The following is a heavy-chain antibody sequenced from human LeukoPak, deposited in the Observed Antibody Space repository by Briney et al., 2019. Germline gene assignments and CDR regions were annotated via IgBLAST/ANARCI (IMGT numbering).Heavy chain of an antibody. CDR1: GDSISGYY. V-gene: IGHV4-4*07. CDR2: IYAPGSS. CDR3: ARDLEDFDSPANDY. J-gene: IGHJ4*02. D-gene: IGHD2-15*01. Sequence: SETLSLTCTVSGDSISGYYWAWIRQPAGKGLEWIGHIYAPGSSNYSPSFKSRVTMSIDMSNNQFSLRLNSVTAADTAMYYCARDLEDFDSPANDYWGQGTHVIVPP.